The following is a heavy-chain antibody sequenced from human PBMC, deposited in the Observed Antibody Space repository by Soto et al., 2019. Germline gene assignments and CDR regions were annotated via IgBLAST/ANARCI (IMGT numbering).Heavy chain of an antibody. D-gene: IGHD5-12*01. CDR2: VRGNGDPP. CDR3: VKSRGGNNFDFFD. V-gene: IGHV3-64D*06. CDR1: GFTFSSYA. J-gene: IGHJ4*02. Sequence: GGSLRLSCSASGFTFSSYAMHWVRQAPGKGLEYVSGVRGNGDPPFYADSVTGRFTISRENSKNTLYLQMSSLSADDTAVYYGVKSRGGNNFDFFDWGQGALVTVSS.